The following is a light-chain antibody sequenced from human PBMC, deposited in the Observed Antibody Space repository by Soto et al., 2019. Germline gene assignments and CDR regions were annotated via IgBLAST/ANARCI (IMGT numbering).Light chain of an antibody. V-gene: IGKV3-11*01. CDR3: QQRSNWPRT. CDR1: QRVGSS. CDR2: DAS. J-gene: IGKJ1*01. Sequence: EIVLTQSPATLSLSPGGRGSLSCRASQRVGSSLAWYQQKPGQAPRLLIYDASNRATGIPARFSGSGSGTDFTLTISSLEPEDFAVYYCQQRSNWPRTFGQGTKVEIK.